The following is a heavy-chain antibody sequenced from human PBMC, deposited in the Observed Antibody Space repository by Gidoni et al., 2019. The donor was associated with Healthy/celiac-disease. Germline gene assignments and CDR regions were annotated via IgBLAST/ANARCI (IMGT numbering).Heavy chain of an antibody. D-gene: IGHD4-17*01. Sequence: EVQLVQSGAEVKKPGESLKISCKGSGYSFTSYWIGWVRQMPGKGLEWMGIIYPGDSDTRYSPSFQGQVTISADKSISTAYLQWSSLKASDTAMYYCARQEGEADPTTATYYYYGMDVWGQGTTVTVSS. J-gene: IGHJ6*02. CDR2: IYPGDSDT. CDR3: ARQEGEADPTTATYYYYGMDV. V-gene: IGHV5-51*01. CDR1: GYSFTSYW.